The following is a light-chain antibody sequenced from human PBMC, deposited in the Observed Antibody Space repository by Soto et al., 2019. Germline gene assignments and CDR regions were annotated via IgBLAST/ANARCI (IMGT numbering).Light chain of an antibody. CDR1: QSVNSY. J-gene: IGKJ2*01. CDR2: DAS. V-gene: IGKV3-11*01. Sequence: EIVLTQSPATLSLSPGERATLSCRASQSVNSYLAWSQQKPGQAPRLLIYDASNRATGIPARFSGSGSGTDFTLTISCLEPEDFAVYFCQLRSNWPLFGQGTKLEIK. CDR3: QLRSNWPL.